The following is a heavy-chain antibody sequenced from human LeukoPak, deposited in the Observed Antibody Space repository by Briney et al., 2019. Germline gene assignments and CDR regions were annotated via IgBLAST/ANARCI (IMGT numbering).Heavy chain of an antibody. J-gene: IGHJ3*02. V-gene: IGHV3-33*01. CDR2: IWYDGTNK. CDR3: ARGMTTVTNDAFDI. Sequence: GGSLRLSCTASGFTFSSYGMHWVRQAPGKGLERVAVIWYDGTNKNYADSVKGRFTISRDNSKNTLSLQMNSLRADDTAVYYCARGMTTVTNDAFDIWGQGTMVTVSS. CDR1: GFTFSSYG. D-gene: IGHD4-17*01.